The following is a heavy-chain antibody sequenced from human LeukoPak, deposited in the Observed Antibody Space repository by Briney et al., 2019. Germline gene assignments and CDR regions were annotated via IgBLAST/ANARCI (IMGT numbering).Heavy chain of an antibody. D-gene: IGHD3-22*01. CDR2: INHSGST. CDR3: ARDSYYDTSGYYYFEY. CDR1: GGSFSGYY. J-gene: IGHJ4*02. V-gene: IGHV4-34*01. Sequence: SETLSLTCAVYGGSFSGYYWSWIRQPPGKGLEWIWEINHSGSTNYNPSLKSRVTISVDTSKNQFSLKLSSVTAADTAVYYCARDSYYDTSGYYYFEYWGQGTLVTVSS.